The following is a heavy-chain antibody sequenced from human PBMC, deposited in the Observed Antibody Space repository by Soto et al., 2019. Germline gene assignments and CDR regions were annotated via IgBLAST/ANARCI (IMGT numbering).Heavy chain of an antibody. V-gene: IGHV4-30-4*01. CDR3: ARRRYSDRLREYYFDY. Sequence: PSETLSLTCTVSGGSINSGDSYWSWLRQPPGEGLEWIGYLYYTGSTYYNPSLRSRLTIAVGTSKMQFSLLVTSVTAADTAVYFWARRRYSDRLREYYFDYWGQGTPVTVSS. CDR1: GGSINSGDSY. J-gene: IGHJ4*02. D-gene: IGHD3-22*01. CDR2: LYYTGST.